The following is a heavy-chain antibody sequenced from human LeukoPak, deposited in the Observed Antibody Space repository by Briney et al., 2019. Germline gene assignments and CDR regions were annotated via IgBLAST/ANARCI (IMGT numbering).Heavy chain of an antibody. D-gene: IGHD3-10*01. Sequence: GGSLRLSCAVSGFKFDDHGMHWVRHAPGKGLVWVSRINADGSSASYADSVKGRFTISRDNAKNTLYLQMNSLRAEDTAMYYCARDYGRSRDYGMDVWGQGTTVTVSS. CDR1: GFKFDDHG. V-gene: IGHV3-74*01. J-gene: IGHJ6*02. CDR3: ARDYGRSRDYGMDV. CDR2: INADGSSA.